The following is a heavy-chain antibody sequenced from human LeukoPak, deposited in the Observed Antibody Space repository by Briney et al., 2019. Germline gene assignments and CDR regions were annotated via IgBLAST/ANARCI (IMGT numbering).Heavy chain of an antibody. J-gene: IGHJ4*02. Sequence: PSETLSLTCTVSGYSISSGYYWGWIRQPPGKGLEWIGSIYHSGSTYYNPSLKSRVTISVDTSKNQFSLKLSSVTAADTAVYYCARGPPTYYYDSSGYYYGEFDYWGQGTLVTVSS. V-gene: IGHV4-38-2*02. CDR3: ARGPPTYYYDSSGYYYGEFDY. CDR1: GYSISSGYY. D-gene: IGHD3-22*01. CDR2: IYHSGST.